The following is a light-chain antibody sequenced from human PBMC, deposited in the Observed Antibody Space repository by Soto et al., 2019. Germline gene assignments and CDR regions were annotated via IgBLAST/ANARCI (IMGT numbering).Light chain of an antibody. V-gene: IGLV2-14*03. Sequence: QSVLTQPASVSGSPGQSITISCTGTSSDVGGYNYVSWYQQHPGKAPKLLIYDVTYRPSGVSNRFSGSKSGNTASLIISGLQAEDEADYYCNSYTTSGTGVFGGGTKLTVL. CDR1: SSDVGGYNY. J-gene: IGLJ3*02. CDR3: NSYTTSGTGV. CDR2: DVT.